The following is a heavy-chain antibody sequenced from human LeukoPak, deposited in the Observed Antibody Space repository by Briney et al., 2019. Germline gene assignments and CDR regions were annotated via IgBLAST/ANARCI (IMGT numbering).Heavy chain of an antibody. CDR1: EFTFNNYA. CDR3: AKALRETHRPVYSYYYMDV. V-gene: IGHV3-23*01. Sequence: PGGPLRLSCAASEFTFNNYAVSWVRQAPGQGLEWVSTISGRGGITYYADSVKGRFTISRDNSKNTVFLQMNSLRVDDTAVYYCAKALRETHRPVYSYYYMDVWGKGTTVTVSS. J-gene: IGHJ6*03. CDR2: ISGRGGIT.